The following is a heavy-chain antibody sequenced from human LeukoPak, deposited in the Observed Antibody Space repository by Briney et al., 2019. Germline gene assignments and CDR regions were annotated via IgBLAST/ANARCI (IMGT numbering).Heavy chain of an antibody. D-gene: IGHD3-22*01. CDR2: IYYSGST. CDR1: GGSISSYY. CDR3: ARGVYYDSSGYYLGSYDVFDI. Sequence: SETLSLTCTVSGGSISSYYWSWIRQPPGKGLEWIGYIYYSGSTNYNPSLKSRVTISVDTSKNQFSLTLSSVTAADTAVYSCARGVYYDSSGYYLGSYDVFDIWGKGTMVTVSS. J-gene: IGHJ3*02. V-gene: IGHV4-59*01.